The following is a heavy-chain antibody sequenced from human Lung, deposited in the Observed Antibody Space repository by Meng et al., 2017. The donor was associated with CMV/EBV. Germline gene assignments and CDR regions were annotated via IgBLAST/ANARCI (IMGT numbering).Heavy chain of an antibody. V-gene: IGHV3-53*01. CDR3: VRGPLLGWFDP. J-gene: IGHJ5*02. CDR2: IYSSGRT. Sequence: VHLGESGGGLTQPGGSLRLSCAASGFTVTSYYMHWVRQAPGKGLEWVSVIYSSGRTYYADSVKGRFTISRDNSKNTVDLQMNTLRAEDTAIYYCVRGPLLGWFDPWGQGALVTVSS. CDR1: GFTVTSYY.